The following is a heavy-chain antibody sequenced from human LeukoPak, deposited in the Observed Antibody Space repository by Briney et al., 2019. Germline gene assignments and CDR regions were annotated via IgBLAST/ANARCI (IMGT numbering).Heavy chain of an antibody. CDR1: GFASSSHW. D-gene: IGHD2-21*02. CDR3: ASHDFLDY. J-gene: IGHJ4*02. V-gene: IGHV3-7*01. Sequence: SGGSLRLSCAASGFASSSHWMTWVRQAPGKGLEWVANIKQDGSEIYYVGSVKGRFTISRNNAKNSLYLQMNSLRAEDTGLYYCASHDFLDYWGQGTLVSVSS. CDR2: IKQDGSEI.